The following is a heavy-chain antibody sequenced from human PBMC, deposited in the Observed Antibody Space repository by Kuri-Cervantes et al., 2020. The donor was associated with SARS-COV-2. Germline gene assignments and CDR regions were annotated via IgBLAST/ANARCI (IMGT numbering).Heavy chain of an antibody. CDR3: AKVGQQLVPDWFDP. J-gene: IGHJ5*02. CDR2: ISSSSSYI. Sequence: GESLKISCAASGFTFSSYSMNWVRQAPGKGLEWVSSISSSSSYIYYADSVTGRFTVSRDNSKNTLFLHMDSLRGEDTAVYYCAKVGQQLVPDWFDPWGQGTLVTVSS. D-gene: IGHD6-13*01. V-gene: IGHV3-21*01. CDR1: GFTFSSYS.